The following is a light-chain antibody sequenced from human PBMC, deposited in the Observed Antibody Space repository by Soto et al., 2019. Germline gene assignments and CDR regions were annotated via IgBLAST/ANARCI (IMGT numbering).Light chain of an antibody. V-gene: IGLV1-51*01. CDR2: DND. Sequence: QSVRTQPPSVSAAPGQKVTISCSGSSSNIGNNYVSWYQQLPGTAPKLLIYDNDKRPSGIPDRFSGSKSGTSATLGITGLQTGDEADYYCGAWDSSLLPGLVFGSGTKVTVL. CDR1: SSNIGNNY. CDR3: GAWDSSLLPGLV. J-gene: IGLJ1*01.